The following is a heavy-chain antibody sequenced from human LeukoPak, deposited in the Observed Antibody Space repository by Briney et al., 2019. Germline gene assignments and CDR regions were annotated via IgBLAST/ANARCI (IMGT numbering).Heavy chain of an antibody. Sequence: ASVKVSCKASGYTFTSYGISWVRQAPGQGLEWMGWISAYNGNTNYAQKLQGRVTMTTDTSTSTAYMELSRLRSDDTVVYYCARAFALGGAMVTSYWFDPWGQGTLVTVSS. V-gene: IGHV1-18*01. J-gene: IGHJ5*02. D-gene: IGHD5-18*01. CDR2: ISAYNGNT. CDR3: ARAFALGGAMVTSYWFDP. CDR1: GYTFTSYG.